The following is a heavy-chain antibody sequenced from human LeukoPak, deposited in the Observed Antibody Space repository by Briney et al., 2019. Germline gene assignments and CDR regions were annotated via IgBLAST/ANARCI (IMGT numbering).Heavy chain of an antibody. D-gene: IGHD3-3*01. CDR2: IWYDGSNK. V-gene: IGHV3-33*01. CDR1: GFTFSSYG. Sequence: GRSLRLSCAASGFTFSSYGMHWVRQAPGKGLEWVAVIWYDGSNKYYADSVKGRFTISRDNSKNTLYLQMNSLRAVDTAVYYCARAYYDFWSGYYTGISGPVPYGMDVWGQGTTVTVSS. J-gene: IGHJ6*02. CDR3: ARAYYDFWSGYYTGISGPVPYGMDV.